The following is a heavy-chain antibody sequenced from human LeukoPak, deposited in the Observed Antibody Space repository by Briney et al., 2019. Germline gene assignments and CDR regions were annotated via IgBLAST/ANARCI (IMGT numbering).Heavy chain of an antibody. CDR1: GGSIISSNHY. D-gene: IGHD6-19*01. V-gene: IGHV4-39*02. J-gene: IGHJ6*03. CDR2: ISYSGNT. CDR3: AREGSGWDLYYHYYYMDV. Sequence: SETLSLTCTVFGGSIISSNHYWGWIRQPPGKGLEWIGSISYSGNTYYNPSLKSRVTISVDTSKNQFSLKVNSVTASDTAVDYCAREGSGWDLYYHYYYMDVWGKGTTVTISS.